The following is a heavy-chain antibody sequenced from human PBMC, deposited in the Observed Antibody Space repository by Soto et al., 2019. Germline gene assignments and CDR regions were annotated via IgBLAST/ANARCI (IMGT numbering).Heavy chain of an antibody. V-gene: IGHV3-7*03. CDR2: IKQDGSEK. CDR1: GFTFSSYW. CDR3: ARDWSIAARPLDY. J-gene: IGHJ4*02. Sequence: LRLSCAVSGFTFSSYWMSWVRQAPGKGLEWVANIKQDGSEKYYVDSVKGRFTISRDNAKNSLYLQMNSLRAEDTAVYYCARDWSIAARPLDYWGQGTLVTVSS. D-gene: IGHD6-6*01.